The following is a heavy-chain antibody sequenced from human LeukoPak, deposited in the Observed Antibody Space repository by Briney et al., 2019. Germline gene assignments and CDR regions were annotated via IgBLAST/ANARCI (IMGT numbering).Heavy chain of an antibody. J-gene: IGHJ4*02. CDR2: IIPIFGIA. Sequence: SVKVSCQASGGTFSRYAISWVGQAPGQGLEWMGGIIPIFGIANYAQKFQGKVTITADESTSTVYMELRSLRSEGTAVYYCARGWDYDSGGRPTAYVYWGQGTLVTVSS. V-gene: IGHV1-69*01. CDR1: GGTFSRYA. D-gene: IGHD3-22*01. CDR3: ARGWDYDSGGRPTAYVY.